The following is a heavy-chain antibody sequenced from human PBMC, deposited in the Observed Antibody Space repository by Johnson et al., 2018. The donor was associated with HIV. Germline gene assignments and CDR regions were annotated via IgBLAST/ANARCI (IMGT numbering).Heavy chain of an antibody. CDR3: AREIIAARPSAFDI. J-gene: IGHJ3*02. Sequence: EVQLVESGGGVVKPGMSLRLSYADSGFTFSRENMHWVRQAPDKGLEWVSYISNSGSSVYYADSVKGRFTISRDNAKNSLYLQMNSLRAEDTAVYYCAREIIAARPSAFDIWGQGTMVTVSS. CDR1: GFTFSREN. CDR2: ISNSGSSV. V-gene: IGHV3-21*05. D-gene: IGHD6-6*01.